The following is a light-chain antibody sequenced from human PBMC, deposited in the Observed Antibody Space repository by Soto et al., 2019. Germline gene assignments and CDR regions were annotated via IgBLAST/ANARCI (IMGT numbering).Light chain of an antibody. CDR1: QSVSSSH. CDR2: AAS. V-gene: IGKV3-20*01. J-gene: IGKJ5*01. CDR3: QQYHWAPDT. Sequence: EIVLTQSPGTLSLSPGERATLSCSASQSVSSSHLAWYQHKPGQAPRLLIYAASSRATGSPDRFSGSGSGTDFTLTVSRLEPEDFAMYYCQQYHWAPDTFGQGTRLEIK.